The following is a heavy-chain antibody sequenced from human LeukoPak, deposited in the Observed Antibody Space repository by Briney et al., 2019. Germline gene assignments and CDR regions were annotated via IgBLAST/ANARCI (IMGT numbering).Heavy chain of an antibody. CDR3: ARGRPPQRYNRNYGPFTN. CDR2: IYRSGST. CDR1: GGSISSGGYS. D-gene: IGHD1-14*01. J-gene: IGHJ4*02. V-gene: IGHV4-30-2*01. Sequence: SETLSLTCAVSGGSISSGGYSWSWIRQPPGKGLEWIGYIYRSGSTYYNPSLKSRVTISVDRSKNQFSLKLSSVTAADTAVYYCARGRPPQRYNRNYGPFTNWGQGTLVTVSS.